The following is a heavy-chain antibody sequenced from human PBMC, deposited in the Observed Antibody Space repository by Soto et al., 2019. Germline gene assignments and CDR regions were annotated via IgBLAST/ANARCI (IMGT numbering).Heavy chain of an antibody. CDR1: GFIFSNAW. Sequence: EVQLVESGGGLVKPGGSLRLSCEASGFIFSNAWMSWVRQAPGKGLELVGRIKSKTDGGTTDYAAPVKGRFTISRDAPKEMLYLQMNSLKAEDTAVYYCSIRLVSSNYDLGVYYWGQGTLVIVSS. V-gene: IGHV3-15*01. J-gene: IGHJ4*02. CDR3: SIRLVSSNYDLGVYY. D-gene: IGHD3-3*01. CDR2: IKSKTDGGTT.